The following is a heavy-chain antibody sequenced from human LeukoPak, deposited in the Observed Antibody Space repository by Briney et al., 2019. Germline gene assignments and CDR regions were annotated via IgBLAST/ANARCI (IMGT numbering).Heavy chain of an antibody. CDR2: ISGSGSTI. D-gene: IGHD5-18*01. J-gene: IGHJ3*02. Sequence: PGGSLRLSCAASGFTFNDYYMSWIRQAPGKGLEWVAYISGSGSTIYYADSVKGRFTISRDNSKNTLCLQMNSLRAEDTAVYYCAREMGYSYGRYAFDIWGQGTMVTVSS. CDR1: GFTFNDYY. V-gene: IGHV3-11*04. CDR3: AREMGYSYGRYAFDI.